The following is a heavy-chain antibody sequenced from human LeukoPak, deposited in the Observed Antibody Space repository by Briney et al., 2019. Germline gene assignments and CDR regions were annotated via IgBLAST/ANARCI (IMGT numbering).Heavy chain of an antibody. CDR3: AKAPVTTCSGAYCYPFDY. D-gene: IGHD2-15*01. CDR1: GFTFSNYW. CDR2: IKQDGSDK. J-gene: IGHJ4*02. Sequence: PGGSLRLSCAASGFTFSNYWMSWVRQSPGKGLEWVANIKQDGSDKYYLDSVKGRFTISRDSYKNTLYLQMNSLRAEDAAVYYCAKAPVTTCSGAYCYPFDYWGQGTLVTVSS. V-gene: IGHV3-7*03.